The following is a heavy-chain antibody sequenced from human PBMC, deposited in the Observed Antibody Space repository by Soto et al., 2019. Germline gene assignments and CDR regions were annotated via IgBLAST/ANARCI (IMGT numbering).Heavy chain of an antibody. J-gene: IGHJ5*02. V-gene: IGHV4-59*08. Sequence: QVQLQESGPGLVKPSETLSLTCTVSGGSISSYYWSWIRQPPGKGLEWIGYIYYSGSTNYNPSLKSRVTISVDTSKNQFSLKLSSVTAADTAVYYCARRVWGQQLGTFDPWGQGTLVTVSS. CDR2: IYYSGST. CDR3: ARRVWGQQLGTFDP. CDR1: GGSISSYY. D-gene: IGHD6-13*01.